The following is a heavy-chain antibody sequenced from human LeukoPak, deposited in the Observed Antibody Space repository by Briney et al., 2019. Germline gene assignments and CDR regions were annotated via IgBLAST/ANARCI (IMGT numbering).Heavy chain of an antibody. CDR2: IYYTRTT. J-gene: IGHJ5*02. Sequence: GLEWIVSIYYTRTTYYNPSLKSRVTISVDTSKNQFSLKLSSVTAADTAVYYCARPGWFDPWGQGTLVTVSS. D-gene: IGHD3-10*01. CDR3: ARPGWFDP. V-gene: IGHV4-39*01.